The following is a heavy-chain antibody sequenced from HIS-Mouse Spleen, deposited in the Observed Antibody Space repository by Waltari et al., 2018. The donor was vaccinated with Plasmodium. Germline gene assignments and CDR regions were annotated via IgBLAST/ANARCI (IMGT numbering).Heavy chain of an antibody. CDR1: GFTSSRYS. D-gene: IGHD3-9*01. CDR3: AREDILTGYYNDYWYFDL. J-gene: IGHJ2*01. V-gene: IGHV3-21*01. Sequence: EVPLVESGGGLVKPGGSLRLACAASGFTSSRYSMYWLRQAPGKGLEWVSSISSSSSYIYYADSVKGRFTISRDNDKNSLYLQMNSLRAEDTAVYYCAREDILTGYYNDYWYFDLWGRGTLVTVSS. CDR2: ISSSSSYI.